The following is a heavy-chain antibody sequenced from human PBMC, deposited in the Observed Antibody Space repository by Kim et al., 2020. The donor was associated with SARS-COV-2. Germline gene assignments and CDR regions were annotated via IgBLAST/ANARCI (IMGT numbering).Heavy chain of an antibody. CDR3: ARFRD. V-gene: IGHV3-7*01. CDR2: IKEDGSEK. CDR1: GFTFSKNW. Sequence: GGSLRLSCAASGFTFSKNWMNWVRQAPGKGLEWVANIKEDGSEKNYVDSVKGRFIISRDNSKNSLFLQMNSLRVEDTALYYCARFRDWGQGALVTVSS. J-gene: IGHJ4*02.